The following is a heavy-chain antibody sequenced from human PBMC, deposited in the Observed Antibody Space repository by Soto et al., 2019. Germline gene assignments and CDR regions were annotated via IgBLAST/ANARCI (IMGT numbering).Heavy chain of an antibody. V-gene: IGHV3-23*01. CDR2: INNNGGDT. D-gene: IGHD3-16*01. J-gene: IGHJ3*02. CDR3: AKKGEGWINGGRVRDGLDI. CDR1: GFTFSSYA. Sequence: PGGSLRLSCTASGFTFSSYAMSWVRQAPGKGLEWVSGINNNGGDTYYADSVKGRFTISRDNSKNTLYLRMNSLRAEDTAVYYCAKKGEGWINGGRVRDGLDIWGQGTMVTVSS.